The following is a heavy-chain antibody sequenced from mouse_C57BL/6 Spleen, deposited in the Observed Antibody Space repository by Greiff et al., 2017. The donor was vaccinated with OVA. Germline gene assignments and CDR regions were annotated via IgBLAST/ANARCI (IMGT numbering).Heavy chain of an antibody. Sequence: EVKVVESGGGLVKPGGSLKLSCAASGFTFSSYAMSWVRQTPEKRLEWVATISDGGSYTYYPDNVKGRFTISRDNAKNNLYLQMSHLKSEDTAMYYCARDPTVVAPAYWGQGTSVTVSS. J-gene: IGHJ4*01. CDR1: GFTFSSYA. V-gene: IGHV5-4*01. CDR3: ARDPTVVAPAY. CDR2: ISDGGSYT. D-gene: IGHD1-1*01.